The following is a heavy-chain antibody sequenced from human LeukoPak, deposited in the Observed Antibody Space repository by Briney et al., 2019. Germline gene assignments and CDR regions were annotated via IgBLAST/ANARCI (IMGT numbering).Heavy chain of an antibody. V-gene: IGHV4-31*03. CDR3: ARGGPPSYNTSSRPDYYYYDLDV. CDR2: IYYSGST. D-gene: IGHD2/OR15-2a*01. J-gene: IGHJ6*03. Sequence: TLSLTCTVSGCSISSCGYDWSWIRQHPGKGLEWIGYIYYSGSTYYNPSLKSRVTISVDTSKNQFSLKLSSVTAAATAVYDGARGGPPSYNTSSRPDYYYYDLDVWGKGTTVTVSS. CDR1: GCSISSCGYD.